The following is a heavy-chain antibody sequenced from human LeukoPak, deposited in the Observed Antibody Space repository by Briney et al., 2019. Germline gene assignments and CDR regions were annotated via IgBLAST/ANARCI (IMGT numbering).Heavy chain of an antibody. CDR3: ARVPPRRCSGDDCYPIFDS. D-gene: IGHD2-21*02. J-gene: IGHJ4*02. CDR1: GGSIRSDY. V-gene: IGHV4-59*01. CDR2: FSYSGST. Sequence: SETLSLTCTVSGGSIRSDYWSWIRQPPGKGLEWIGYFSYSGSTNYNPPLTSRVTILVDTSKNQFYLKVNSVTAADTAVHYSARVPPRRCSGDDCYPIFDSWGQGTLVTVSS.